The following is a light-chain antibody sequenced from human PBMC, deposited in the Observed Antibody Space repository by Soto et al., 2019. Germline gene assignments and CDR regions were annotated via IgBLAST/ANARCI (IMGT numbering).Light chain of an antibody. V-gene: IGKV1-5*01. CDR2: DAS. Sequence: DIQMTQSPSTLSASVGDRVTITCRASQSISSWLAWYQQKPGKAPKLLIYDASSLESGVPSRFSGSGSGTEFTLTISSLQPDDFATYYCQQYHSSWTFGQGTKVEIK. CDR1: QSISSW. CDR3: QQYHSSWT. J-gene: IGKJ1*01.